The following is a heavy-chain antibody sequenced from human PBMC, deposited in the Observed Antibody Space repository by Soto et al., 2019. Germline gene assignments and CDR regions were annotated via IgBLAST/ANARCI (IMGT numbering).Heavy chain of an antibody. J-gene: IGHJ5*02. Sequence: ASVKVSCKTSGYIFTGYFIHWVRQTPGQGLRWMGRITPNSGDTKYGQTFQGRVTFTRDTSTSTAYMELNSLRAEDTAVYYCARELAAAGPNWFDPWGQGTLVTVSS. CDR1: GYIFTGYF. V-gene: IGHV1-2*06. D-gene: IGHD6-13*01. CDR3: ARELAAAGPNWFDP. CDR2: ITPNSGDT.